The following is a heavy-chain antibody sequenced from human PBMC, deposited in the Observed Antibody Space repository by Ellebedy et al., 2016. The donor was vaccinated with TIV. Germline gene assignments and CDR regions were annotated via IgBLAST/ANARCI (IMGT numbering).Heavy chain of an antibody. CDR2: H. D-gene: IGHD3-3*01. CDR3: IRSGRKGADKYYYMDV. V-gene: IGHV3-23*01. J-gene: IGHJ6*03. Sequence: GGSLRLXCAASGFRFNNYAVAWVRQAPGKGLEHISADSVDGRFSISRDTSKKTMYLQINSLRVEDTSLYYCIRSGRKGADKYYYMDVWGKGTTVNVS. CDR1: GFRFNNYA.